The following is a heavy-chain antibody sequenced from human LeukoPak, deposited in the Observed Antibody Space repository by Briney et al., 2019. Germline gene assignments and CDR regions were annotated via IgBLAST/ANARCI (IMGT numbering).Heavy chain of an antibody. CDR2: IYHSGIT. Sequence: SETLSLTCTVSSYSISSGYYWGWIRQTPGKGLEWIGSIYHSGITSYNPSLKSRVTISVDTSKNQFSLNLSSVTAADTAVYYLARGVFSDYWGQGTLVTVSS. CDR1: SYSISSGYY. D-gene: IGHD6-13*01. CDR3: ARGVFSDY. V-gene: IGHV4-38-2*02. J-gene: IGHJ4*02.